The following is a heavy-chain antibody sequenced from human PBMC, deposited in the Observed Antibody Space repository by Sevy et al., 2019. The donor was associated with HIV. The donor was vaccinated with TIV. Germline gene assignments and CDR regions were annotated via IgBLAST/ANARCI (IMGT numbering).Heavy chain of an antibody. CDR2: ISSSSRTI. V-gene: IGHV3-48*02. D-gene: IGHD5-18*01. CDR3: ARDVDTPFVRSFDS. Sequence: GESLKISCVVSGLTFSSDSMNWVRQAPGKGLEWLAYISSSSRTIYYADSVEGRFTISRDNDKKSAFLQMNNRRDEDSATYYCARDVDTPFVRSFDSWGQGTLVTVSS. CDR1: GLTFSSDS. J-gene: IGHJ4*02.